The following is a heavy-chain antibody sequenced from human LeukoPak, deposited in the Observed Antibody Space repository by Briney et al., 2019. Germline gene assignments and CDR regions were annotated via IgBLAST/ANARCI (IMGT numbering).Heavy chain of an antibody. CDR1: GFTVSSNY. CDR3: AIEPGIAAPGKDY. CDR2: IYSGGST. Sequence: GGSLRLSCGASGFTVSSNYMSWVRQAPGKGLEWVSVIYSGGSTYYADSVKGRFTISRDNSKNTLYLQMNSLRAEDTAVYYCAIEPGIAAPGKDYWGQGTLVTVSS. J-gene: IGHJ4*02. D-gene: IGHD6-13*01. V-gene: IGHV3-66*02.